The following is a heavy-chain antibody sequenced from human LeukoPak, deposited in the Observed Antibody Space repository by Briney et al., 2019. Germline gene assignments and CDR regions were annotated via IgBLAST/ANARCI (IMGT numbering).Heavy chain of an antibody. D-gene: IGHD4-23*01. CDR2: IKQDGSEK. CDR3: ARNYGGNSAG. CDR1: GFTLSSSW. V-gene: IGHV3-7*02. Sequence: GGSLRLSCAASGFTLSSSWMSWVRLAPGRGLEWVANIKQDGSEKYYVDSVKGRFTISRDNAKNSLYPQMNSLRDEDTAVYYCARNYGGNSAGWGQGTLVTVSS. J-gene: IGHJ4*02.